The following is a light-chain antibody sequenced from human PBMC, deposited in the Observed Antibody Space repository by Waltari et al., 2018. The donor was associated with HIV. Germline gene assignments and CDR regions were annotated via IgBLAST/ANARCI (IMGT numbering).Light chain of an antibody. CDR2: VNA. Sequence: QSVLTQPPSVSGAPGQRVIISCTGNTSNIGANYDVHWYLHLPGSAPKLLMVVNANRPSGVPARFSGSKSGASASLAITKLQAEDGAVYYCQSYDSGLNGPVFGGGTKLTVL. CDR3: QSYDSGLNGPV. V-gene: IGLV1-40*01. CDR1: TSNIGANYD. J-gene: IGLJ2*01.